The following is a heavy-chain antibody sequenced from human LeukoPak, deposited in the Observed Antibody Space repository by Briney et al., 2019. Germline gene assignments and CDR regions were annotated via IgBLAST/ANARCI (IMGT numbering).Heavy chain of an antibody. V-gene: IGHV4-59*01. CDR2: IYYSGST. Sequence: SETLSLTCTVSGGSISSYYWSWIRQPPGKGLEWIGYIYYSGSTNYNPSLKSRVTISVDASKNQFSLKLSSVTAADTAVYYCARGIEENYYDSSGYYYGIDYFDYWGQGTLVTVSS. D-gene: IGHD3-22*01. J-gene: IGHJ4*02. CDR1: GGSISSYY. CDR3: ARGIEENYYDSSGYYYGIDYFDY.